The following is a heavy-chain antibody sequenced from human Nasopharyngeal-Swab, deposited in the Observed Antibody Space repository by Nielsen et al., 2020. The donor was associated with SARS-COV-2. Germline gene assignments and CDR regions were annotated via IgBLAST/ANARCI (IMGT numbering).Heavy chain of an antibody. Sequence: GGSLRLSFAASGFTFSSYAIHWVRQAPGKGLEWVTFISYDGRNKYYADSVKGRFTISRDNSKNTLYLQMNSLRAEDTAVYYCARDGREYYYFDSSEVGFDYWGQGTLVTVSS. CDR1: GFTFSSYA. J-gene: IGHJ4*02. D-gene: IGHD3-22*01. CDR2: ISYDGRNK. CDR3: ARDGREYYYFDSSEVGFDY. V-gene: IGHV3-30*04.